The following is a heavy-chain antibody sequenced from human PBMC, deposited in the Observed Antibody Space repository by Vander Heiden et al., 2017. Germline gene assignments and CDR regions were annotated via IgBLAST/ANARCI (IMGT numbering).Heavy chain of an antibody. V-gene: IGHV4-39*05. CDR2: VYYSGSI. CDR1: GGSISISSYY. Sequence: HLHLQHSRPGLVKPSETPSLLCTVSGGSISISSYYRGWIRQPRGKGLEWIGSVYYSGSIGYNPSLKSRVTISAETYTNQFYTKLSSVSDADTAVDDGSKCRTEDVLDPWGQGGLVPVSS. CDR3: SKCRTEDVLDP. J-gene: IGHJ5*02.